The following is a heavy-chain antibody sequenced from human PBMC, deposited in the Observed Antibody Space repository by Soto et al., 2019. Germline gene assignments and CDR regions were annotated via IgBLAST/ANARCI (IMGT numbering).Heavy chain of an antibody. V-gene: IGHV3-23*01. CDR2: ISASGGTT. Sequence: EVRLLESGGGLVQPGGSLRLSCAASGFTFSTYAMSWVRQAPGKGLEWVLAISASGGTTYYADSVKGRFTVSRDNSKNTLYLQRNSLRDEDTAVYYCAPLGQYGDSRYYYGLDVWGQGTTVTVSS. D-gene: IGHD4-17*01. CDR1: GFTFSTYA. CDR3: APLGQYGDSRYYYGLDV. J-gene: IGHJ6*02.